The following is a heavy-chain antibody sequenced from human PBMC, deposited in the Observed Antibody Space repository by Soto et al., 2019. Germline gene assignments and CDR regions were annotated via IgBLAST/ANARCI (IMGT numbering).Heavy chain of an antibody. CDR2: ISAYNGNT. Sequence: ASVKVSCKASGYTFTSYGISWVRQAPGQGLEWMGWISAYNGNTNYAQKLQGRVTMTRDTSTSTVYMELSSLRSEDTAVYYCARETTPDYGDYYYYGMDVWGQGTTVTVSS. V-gene: IGHV1-18*01. J-gene: IGHJ6*02. CDR1: GYTFTSYG. D-gene: IGHD4-17*01. CDR3: ARETTPDYGDYYYYGMDV.